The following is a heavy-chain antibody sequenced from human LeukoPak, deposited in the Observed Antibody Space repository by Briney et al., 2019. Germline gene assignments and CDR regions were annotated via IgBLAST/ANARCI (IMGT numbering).Heavy chain of an antibody. Sequence: SETLSLTCTVSGGSISSYYWSWIRQPPGKGLEWIGYIYYSGSTNYNPSLKSRGTISVDTSKNQFSLKLSSVPAADTAVYYCARDIRWFDPWGQGTLVTVSS. D-gene: IGHD2-21*01. J-gene: IGHJ5*02. CDR3: ARDIRWFDP. CDR2: IYYSGST. CDR1: GGSISSYY. V-gene: IGHV4-59*01.